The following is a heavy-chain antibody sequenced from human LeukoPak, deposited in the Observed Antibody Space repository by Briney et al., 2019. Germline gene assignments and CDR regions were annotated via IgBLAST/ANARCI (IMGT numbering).Heavy chain of an antibody. CDR2: IIPIFGTA. V-gene: IGHV1-69*05. CDR1: GGTFSSYA. CDR3: AGQGIQLWLEVRYYFDY. D-gene: IGHD5-18*01. Sequence: ASVKVSCKASGGTFSSYAISWVRQAPGQGLEWMGGIIPIFGTANYAQKFQGRVTITTDESTSTAYMELSSLRSEDTAVYYCAGQGIQLWLEVRYYFDYWGQGTLVTVSS. J-gene: IGHJ4*02.